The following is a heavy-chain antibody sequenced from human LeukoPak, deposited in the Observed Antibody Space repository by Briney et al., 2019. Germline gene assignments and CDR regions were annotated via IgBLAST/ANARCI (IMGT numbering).Heavy chain of an antibody. J-gene: IGHJ6*03. Sequence: PGGSLRLSCAASGFTFSSYAMHWVRQAPGKGLEYVSAISSNGGSTYYANSVKGRFTISRDNSKNTLYLQMGSLRAEDMAVYYCARGDTAMAYYYMDVWGKGTTVTVSS. CDR2: ISSNGGST. V-gene: IGHV3-64*01. CDR3: ARGDTAMAYYYMDV. CDR1: GFTFSSYA. D-gene: IGHD5-18*01.